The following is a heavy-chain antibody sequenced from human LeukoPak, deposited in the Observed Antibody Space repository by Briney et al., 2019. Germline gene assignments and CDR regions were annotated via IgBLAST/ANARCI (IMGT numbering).Heavy chain of an antibody. J-gene: IGHJ4*02. D-gene: IGHD3-10*01. V-gene: IGHV3-7*01. CDR1: GFPFSGYW. CDR2: IHKDGSAK. CDR3: TRDRGFGADDY. Sequence: PGGSLRLSCGASGFPFSGYWMSWVRQAPGKGLEWVANIHKDGSAKRYVDSVKGRFTISRDNAKSSLYLLMNSLRDEDTAAYYCTRDRGFGADDYWGQGSLVSVSS.